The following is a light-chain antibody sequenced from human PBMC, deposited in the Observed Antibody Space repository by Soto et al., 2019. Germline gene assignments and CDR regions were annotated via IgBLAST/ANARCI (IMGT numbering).Light chain of an antibody. Sequence: EIVLTQSPGTLSLSPGERATLSCRASQSVSSSYLAWYRQKPGQPPRLLIYDASSRASGIPDRFCGSGSGTDFTLSISRLEPEDFAVYYCQQYGSSQYTFGQGTKLEIK. J-gene: IGKJ2*01. V-gene: IGKV3-20*01. CDR2: DAS. CDR1: QSVSSSY. CDR3: QQYGSSQYT.